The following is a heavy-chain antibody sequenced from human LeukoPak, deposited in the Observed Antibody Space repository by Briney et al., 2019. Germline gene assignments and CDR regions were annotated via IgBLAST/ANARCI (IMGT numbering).Heavy chain of an antibody. Sequence: GGSLRLSCAASGFNVSSNYMTWIRQAPGKGLEWVSLIYGADAAYYAESVRGRFMISRDNLKNTLFLQMNSLRVEDTAVYYCVTSTGQQFIPYDYWGQGTHVTVS. CDR2: IYGADAA. D-gene: IGHD6-13*01. CDR1: GFNVSSNY. J-gene: IGHJ4*02. CDR3: VTSTGQQFIPYDY. V-gene: IGHV3-66*02.